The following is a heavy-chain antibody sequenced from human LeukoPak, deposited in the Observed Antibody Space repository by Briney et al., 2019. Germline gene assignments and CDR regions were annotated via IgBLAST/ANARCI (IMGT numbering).Heavy chain of an antibody. CDR1: GGSFIGYY. CDR2: INHSGST. J-gene: IGHJ5*02. CDR3: ASRRGSVCWFDP. D-gene: IGHD3-10*01. Sequence: SGTLSLTFAVFGGSFIGYYWSWIGRPPGKGREWIGEINHSGSTNYNPSLKSRVTISVDTSNNHFSLKLSSVTAADTAVYYCASRRGSVCWFDPWGQGTLVTVPS. V-gene: IGHV4-34*01.